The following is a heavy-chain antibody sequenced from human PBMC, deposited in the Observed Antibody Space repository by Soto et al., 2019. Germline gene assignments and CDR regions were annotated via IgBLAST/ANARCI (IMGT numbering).Heavy chain of an antibody. D-gene: IGHD3-22*01. Sequence: LALTCTVSGGSISSYYWSWIRQPAGKGLEWIGRIYTSGSTNYNPSLKSQVTMSVDTSKNQFSLKLSSVTAADTAVYYCARDIDSSALDPWGQGTLVTVSS. CDR2: IYTSGST. CDR1: GGSISSYY. CDR3: ARDIDSSALDP. J-gene: IGHJ5*02. V-gene: IGHV4-4*07.